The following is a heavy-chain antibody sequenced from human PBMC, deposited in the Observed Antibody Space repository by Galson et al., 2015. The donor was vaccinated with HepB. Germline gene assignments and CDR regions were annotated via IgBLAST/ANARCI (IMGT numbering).Heavy chain of an antibody. Sequence: SVKVSCKASGYTFTSCGISWVRQAPGQGLEWMGWISVYNGNTNYAQKLQGRVTMTTDTSTSTAYMELRSLRSDDTAVYYCARWVGGILTGYEFDYWGQGTLVTVSS. CDR3: ARWVGGILTGYEFDY. CDR2: ISVYNGNT. D-gene: IGHD3-9*01. CDR1: GYTFTSCG. J-gene: IGHJ4*02. V-gene: IGHV1-18*01.